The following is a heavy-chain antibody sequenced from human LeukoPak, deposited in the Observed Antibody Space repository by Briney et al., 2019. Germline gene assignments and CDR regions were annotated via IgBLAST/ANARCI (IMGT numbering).Heavy chain of an antibody. D-gene: IGHD6-13*01. Sequence: SETLSLTCTVSGGSISSYYWSWIRQPPGKGLEWIAYISDIGSINYNPSLKSRVTILLDTSKNQFSLKLSSVTAADTAVYYCARGVYIAAAQYGYWGQGALVTVSS. CDR2: ISDIGSI. CDR1: GGSISSYY. J-gene: IGHJ4*02. V-gene: IGHV4-59*08. CDR3: ARGVYIAAAQYGY.